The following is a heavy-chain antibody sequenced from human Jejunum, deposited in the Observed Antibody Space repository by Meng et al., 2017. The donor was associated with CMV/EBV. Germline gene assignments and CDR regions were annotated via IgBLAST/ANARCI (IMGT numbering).Heavy chain of an antibody. V-gene: IGHV1-2*02. J-gene: IGHJ4*02. CDR2: IGPTSGGT. CDR1: VYTFSNHY. D-gene: IGHD3-3*01. CDR3: ARVLWNGYYSSLDY. Sequence: VPLVQDGAKVKKPGSSVKVSFKTSVYTFSNHYIHWVRQAPGQGLEWMGWIGPTSGGTKYAQRFQDRVTMIRDTSISTFYMELSSLTFDDTAIYYCARVLWNGYYSSLDYWGQGTLVTVSS.